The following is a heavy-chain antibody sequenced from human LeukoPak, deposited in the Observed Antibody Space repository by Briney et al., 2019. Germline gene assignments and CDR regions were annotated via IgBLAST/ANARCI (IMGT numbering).Heavy chain of an antibody. D-gene: IGHD3-9*01. CDR1: GFTFGDYA. J-gene: IGHJ6*03. CDR2: IRSKAYGGTT. Sequence: GGSLRLSCTASGFTFGDYAMSWVRQAPGKGLEWVGFIRSKAYGGTTEYAASVKGRFIISRDDSKSIAYLQMNSLKTEDTAVYYCTRAHGGRYFDWLLSSYYMDVWGKGTTVTVSS. V-gene: IGHV3-49*04. CDR3: TRAHGGRYFDWLLSSYYMDV.